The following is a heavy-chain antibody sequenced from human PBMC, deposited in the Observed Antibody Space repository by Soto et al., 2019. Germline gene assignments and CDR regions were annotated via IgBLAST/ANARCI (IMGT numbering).Heavy chain of an antibody. CDR2: ISGVGGST. V-gene: IGHV3-23*01. CDR1: GFTFSRYS. Sequence: GGSLRLSCAASGFTFSRYSLNWVRQAPGKGLEWVSGISGVGGSTYYADSVKGRFTISRDNSKNTLYLQMNSLRAEDTAVYYCAKSTVVLYYYGMDVWGQGTTVTVSS. CDR3: AKSTVVLYYYGMDV. J-gene: IGHJ6*02. D-gene: IGHD4-4*01.